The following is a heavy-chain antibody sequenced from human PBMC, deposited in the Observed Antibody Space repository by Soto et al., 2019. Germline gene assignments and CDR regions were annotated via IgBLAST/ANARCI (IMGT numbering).Heavy chain of an antibody. CDR1: GGSFSGYY. CDR2: INHSGST. J-gene: IGHJ6*02. CDR3: ARHYYGMDV. V-gene: IGHV4-34*01. Sequence: PSETLSLTCAVYGGSFSGYYWSWIRQPPGKGLEWIGEINHSGSTNYNPSLKSRVTISVDTSKNQFSLKLSSVTAADSAVYYCARHYYGMDVWGQGTMVTVSS.